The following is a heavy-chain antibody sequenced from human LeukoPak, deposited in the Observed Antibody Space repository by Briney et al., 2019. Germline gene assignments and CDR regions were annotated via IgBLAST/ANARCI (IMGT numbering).Heavy chain of an antibody. J-gene: IGHJ4*02. Sequence: GGSLRLACVASGFPFSSYWMTWVRQAPGKGLEWVANIKQDGSKKSYVDSVKGRFTVSRDNAKNSLYLQMNSLRAEDTAIYYCTRVGYIDEGIDYWGQGTLVTVSS. V-gene: IGHV3-7*04. D-gene: IGHD5-24*01. CDR2: IKQDGSKK. CDR3: TRVGYIDEGIDY. CDR1: GFPFSSYW.